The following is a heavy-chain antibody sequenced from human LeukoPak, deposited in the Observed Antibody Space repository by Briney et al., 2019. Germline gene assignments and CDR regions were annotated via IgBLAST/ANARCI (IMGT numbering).Heavy chain of an antibody. CDR3: ARDEGIAAAVADY. Sequence: GGSLRLSCAAPGFTFSSYGMHWVRQAPGKGLEWVAVIWYDGSNKYYADSVKGRFTISRDNSKNTLYLQMNSLRAEDTAVYYCARDEGIAAAVADYWGQGTLVTVSS. CDR1: GFTFSSYG. V-gene: IGHV3-33*01. CDR2: IWYDGSNK. J-gene: IGHJ4*02. D-gene: IGHD6-13*01.